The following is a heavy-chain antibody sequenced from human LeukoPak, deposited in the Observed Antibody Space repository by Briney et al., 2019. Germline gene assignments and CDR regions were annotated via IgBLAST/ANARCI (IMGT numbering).Heavy chain of an antibody. V-gene: IGHV4-59*08. J-gene: IGHJ3*02. CDR3: ARHAGYVDDAFDI. D-gene: IGHD5-18*01. CDR1: GGSISSYY. CDR2: IYYSGST. Sequence: SETLSLTCTVSGGSISSYYWSWIRQPPGKGLEWIGYIYYSGSTNYNPSLKSRVTISVDTSKNQFSLKLSSVTAADTAVYYCARHAGYVDDAFDIWGQGTMVTVSS.